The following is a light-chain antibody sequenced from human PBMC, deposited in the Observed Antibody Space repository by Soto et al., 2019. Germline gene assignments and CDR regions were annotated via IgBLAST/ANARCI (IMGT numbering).Light chain of an antibody. CDR1: SSDVGAYNY. Sequence: QSALTQPASVSGSPGQSITISCTGTSSDVGAYNYVSWYQQHPGKAPKLMIYEVNSRPSGVSNRFSGSKSGITASLTISGLQAQEEAHYYCTSYASTRTAVFGTGTKVTVL. CDR2: EVN. J-gene: IGLJ1*01. V-gene: IGLV2-14*01. CDR3: TSYASTRTAV.